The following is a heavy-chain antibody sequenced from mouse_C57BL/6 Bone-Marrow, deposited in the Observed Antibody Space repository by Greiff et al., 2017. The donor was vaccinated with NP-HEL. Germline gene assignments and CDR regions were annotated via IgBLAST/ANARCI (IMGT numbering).Heavy chain of an antibody. CDR3: TTFTVVENY. J-gene: IGHJ2*01. Sequence: VQLKQSGAELVRPGASVKLSCTASGFNIKDDYMHWVKQRPEQGLEWIGWIDPENGDTEYASKFQGKATITADTSSNTAYLQLSSLTSEDTAVYYCTTFTVVENYWGQGTTLTVSS. V-gene: IGHV14-4*01. CDR1: GFNIKDDY. CDR2: IDPENGDT. D-gene: IGHD1-1*01.